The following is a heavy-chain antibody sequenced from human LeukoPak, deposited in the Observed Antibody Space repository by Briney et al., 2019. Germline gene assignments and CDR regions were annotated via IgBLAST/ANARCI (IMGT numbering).Heavy chain of an antibody. CDR3: AAYERDSTWFDP. CDR2: IVVGSGNT. Sequence: SVKVSCKASRFTFTSSAVQWVRQASGQRLEWIGWIVVGSGNTNYAQKFQERVTITRDMSTSTAYMELSSLRSEDTAVYYCAAYERDSTWFDPWGQGTLVTVSS. CDR1: RFTFTSSA. D-gene: IGHD2/OR15-2a*01. J-gene: IGHJ5*02. V-gene: IGHV1-58*01.